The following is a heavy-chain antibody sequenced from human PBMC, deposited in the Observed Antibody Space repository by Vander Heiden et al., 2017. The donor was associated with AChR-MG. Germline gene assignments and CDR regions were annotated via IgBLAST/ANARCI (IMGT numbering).Heavy chain of an antibody. J-gene: IGHJ2*01. D-gene: IGHD1-26*01. CDR2: ISGSGGST. Sequence: EVQLLESGGALVQPGGSLRLSCAASGFTFSNYAMIWVRQAPGKGLEWVSGISGSGGSTYYPDSVKGRFTISRDNSKNTLYLQMNSLRADDTAVYYCARDHWVGAPTWNFDLWGRGTLVTVSS. V-gene: IGHV3-23*01. CDR1: GFTFSNYA. CDR3: ARDHWVGAPTWNFDL.